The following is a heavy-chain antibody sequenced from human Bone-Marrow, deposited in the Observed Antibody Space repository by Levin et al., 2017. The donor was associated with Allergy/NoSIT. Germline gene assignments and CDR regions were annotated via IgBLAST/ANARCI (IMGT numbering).Heavy chain of an antibody. CDR3: VRVNGAGRGGYKRPFDY. D-gene: IGHD5-24*01. CDR1: GYLFMNYW. Sequence: GESLKISCQGSGYLFMNYWIGWVRQIPGEGLEWMGIIYPSDSSIRYSSSFEGRVTISADKSLGIASLQWHSLKPSDTATYYCVRVNGAGRGGYKRPFDYWGQGTLVTVSS. V-gene: IGHV5-51*01. CDR2: IYPSDSSI. J-gene: IGHJ4*02.